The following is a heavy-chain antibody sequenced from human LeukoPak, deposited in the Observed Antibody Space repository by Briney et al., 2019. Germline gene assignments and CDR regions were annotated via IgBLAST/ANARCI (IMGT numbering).Heavy chain of an antibody. D-gene: IGHD2-21*02. J-gene: IGHJ4*02. V-gene: IGHV3-23*01. CDR2: ISGSGSST. Sequence: GGSLRLSCAASGFTFSSYAMSWVRQAPGKGLEWVSAISGSGSSTYYADSVKGRFTISRDNSKNTLYLQMNSLRAEDTAVYYCAKDPTVVVTATLDYWGQGTLVTVSS. CDR1: GFTFSSYA. CDR3: AKDPTVVVTATLDY.